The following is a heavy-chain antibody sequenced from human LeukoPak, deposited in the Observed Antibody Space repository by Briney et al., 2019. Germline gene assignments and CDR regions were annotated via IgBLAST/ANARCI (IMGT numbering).Heavy chain of an antibody. CDR2: ISYDGSNK. CDR3: AKLQQLTTY. D-gene: IGHD6-13*01. Sequence: PGRSLRLSCAASGFTFSSYGMHWVRQAPGKGLEWVAVISYDGSNKYYADSVKGRFTISRDNSKNTLYLQMNSLRAEDTAVYYCAKLQQLTTYWGQGTLVTVSS. J-gene: IGHJ4*02. CDR1: GFTFSSYG. V-gene: IGHV3-30*18.